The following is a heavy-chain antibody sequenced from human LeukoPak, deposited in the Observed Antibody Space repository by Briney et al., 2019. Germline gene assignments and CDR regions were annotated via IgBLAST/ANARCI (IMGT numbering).Heavy chain of an antibody. CDR3: ARPLESFFGSGSYDN. CDR1: GGSISSSNYY. J-gene: IGHJ4*02. V-gene: IGHV4-39*02. Sequence: NPSETLSLTCTVSGGSISSSNYYWGWIRQPPGKGLEWIGSIYYNGATYYNPSLKSRITISVDTSKNHFSLSLRSVTAADTAVYYCARPLESFFGSGSYDNWGQGTLVTVSS. D-gene: IGHD3-10*01. CDR2: IYYNGAT.